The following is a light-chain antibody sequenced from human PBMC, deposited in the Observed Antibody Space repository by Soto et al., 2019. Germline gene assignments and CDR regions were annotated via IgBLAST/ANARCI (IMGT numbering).Light chain of an antibody. CDR1: ESVSSSY. V-gene: IGKV3-20*01. Sequence: EIVLTQSPGTLSLSPGERATLSCRASESVSSSYLAWYQQKPGQAPRLLIYGASTRATGIPDRFSGSGSGTDFTRPISRLEPEDSAVYYCQQYGGSPRTFGQGTKVEIK. CDR2: GAS. CDR3: QQYGGSPRT. J-gene: IGKJ1*01.